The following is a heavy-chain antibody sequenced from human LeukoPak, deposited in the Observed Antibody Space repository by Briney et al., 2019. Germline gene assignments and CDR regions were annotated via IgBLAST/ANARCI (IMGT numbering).Heavy chain of an antibody. Sequence: SETLSVTCTGTGGSISSYYWSWIRQPGGKGREGIGYIYYSGSTNYNPSLKSRVTISGATSKTQFSLTLSSVTAADTAVYYCARESMNYYGSGSYRHYGMDVWGQGTTVTVSS. CDR1: GGSISSYY. CDR2: IYYSGST. V-gene: IGHV4-59*01. D-gene: IGHD3-10*01. CDR3: ARESMNYYGSGSYRHYGMDV. J-gene: IGHJ6*02.